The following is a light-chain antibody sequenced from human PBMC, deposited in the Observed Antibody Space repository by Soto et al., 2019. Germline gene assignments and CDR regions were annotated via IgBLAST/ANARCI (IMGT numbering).Light chain of an antibody. CDR2: AAS. CDR1: QTVSSNY. CDR3: QQYTGPPTT. J-gene: IGKJ5*01. Sequence: EIVLTQSPGTLSLSPGERATLSCRASQTVSSNYLAWCQQRPGQAPRLLIYAASTRAAGIPDRFSGSGSGTDFTLTITRLEPEDSAVYFCQQYTGPPTTFGQGTRLEIK. V-gene: IGKV3-20*01.